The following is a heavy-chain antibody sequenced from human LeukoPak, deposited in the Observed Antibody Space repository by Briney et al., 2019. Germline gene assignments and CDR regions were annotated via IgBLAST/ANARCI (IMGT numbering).Heavy chain of an antibody. CDR1: GYSFTSYW. D-gene: IGHD4-17*01. Sequence: GESLKISCKGSGYSFTSYWIGWVRQTPGKGLEWMGIIYPGDSDTRYSPSFQGQVTISADKSISTAYLQWSSLKASDTAMYYCALTTVTTRGAFDIWGQGTMVTVSS. CDR2: IYPGDSDT. V-gene: IGHV5-51*01. CDR3: ALTTVTTRGAFDI. J-gene: IGHJ3*02.